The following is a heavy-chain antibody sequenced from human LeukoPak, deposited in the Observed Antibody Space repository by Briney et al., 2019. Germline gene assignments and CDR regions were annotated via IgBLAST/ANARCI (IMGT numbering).Heavy chain of an antibody. CDR3: ARQAWNYFDY. CDR2: IYYSGSA. Sequence: SETLSLTCTISGGSISSSSYYWGWIRQPPGKGLEWIGTIYYSGSAYYNPSLKSRVTISVDTSKGQFPLKLSSVTAADTAVYYCARQAWNYFDYWGQGTLVTVSS. CDR1: GGSISSSSYY. D-gene: IGHD1-1*01. J-gene: IGHJ4*02. V-gene: IGHV4-39*01.